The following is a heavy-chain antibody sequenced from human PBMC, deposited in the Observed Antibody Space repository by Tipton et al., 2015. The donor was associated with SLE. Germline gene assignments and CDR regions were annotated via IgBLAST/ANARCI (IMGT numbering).Heavy chain of an antibody. D-gene: IGHD3-22*01. CDR3: ARESRYYESTSYSDAFDI. CDR2: IYFSGST. Sequence: TLSLTCTVSGASMNGQYWSWIRQTPGMRLEWIGYIYFSGSTNYNPSFSGRVTISLDRSTDQVSLHLDAVTAADTAVYYCARESRYYESTSYSDAFDIWGRGTTVVVSS. CDR1: GASMNGQY. J-gene: IGHJ3*02. V-gene: IGHV4-59*11.